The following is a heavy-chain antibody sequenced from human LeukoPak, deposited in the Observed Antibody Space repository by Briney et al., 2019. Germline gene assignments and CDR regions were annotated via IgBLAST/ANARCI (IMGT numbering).Heavy chain of an antibody. CDR3: ARDCRGYSGYDLYYFDY. CDR2: LYTSGSA. CDR1: GGSISSYY. V-gene: IGHV4-4*07. Sequence: PSETLSLTCTVSGGSISSYYWSWIRQPAGKGLEWIGRLYTSGSANYNPSLQGRVTMSVDTSMNQSSLKLSSVAAADTAVYYCARDCRGYSGYDLYYFDYWGQGTLVTVSS. J-gene: IGHJ4*02. D-gene: IGHD5-12*01.